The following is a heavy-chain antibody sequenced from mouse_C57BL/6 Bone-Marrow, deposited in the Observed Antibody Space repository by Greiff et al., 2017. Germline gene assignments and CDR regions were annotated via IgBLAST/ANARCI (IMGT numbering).Heavy chain of an antibody. D-gene: IGHD1-1*01. V-gene: IGHV1-85*01. CDR2: IYPRDGST. CDR3: AREDYYGSSKYYYAMDY. Sequence: VMLVESGPELVKPGASVKLSCKASGYTFTSYDINWVKQRPGQGLEWIGWIYPRDGSTKYNEKFKGKATLTVDTSSSTAYMELHSLTSEDSAVYFCAREDYYGSSKYYYAMDYWGQGTSVTVSS. CDR1: GYTFTSYD. J-gene: IGHJ4*01.